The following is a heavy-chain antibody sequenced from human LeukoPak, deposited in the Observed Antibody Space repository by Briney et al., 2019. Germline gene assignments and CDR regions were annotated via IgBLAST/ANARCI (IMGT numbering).Heavy chain of an antibody. Sequence: PSETLSLTCTVSGDSSSSHSYFWGWIRQPPGKGLEWIGNIHHIGSTYYNPSLKSRVAISVDTSTNQSSLKLSSVTAADTAVYYCARDRCSSTSCYVDYWGQGALVTVSS. D-gene: IGHD2-2*01. CDR3: ARDRCSSTSCYVDY. J-gene: IGHJ4*02. CDR1: GDSSSSHSYF. CDR2: IHHIGST. V-gene: IGHV4-39*07.